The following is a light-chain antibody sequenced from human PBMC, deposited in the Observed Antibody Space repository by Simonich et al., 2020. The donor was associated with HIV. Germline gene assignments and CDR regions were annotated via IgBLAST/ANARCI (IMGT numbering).Light chain of an antibody. J-gene: IGKJ4*01. CDR2: DAS. Sequence: DIQMTQSPSSLSASVGDRVTITCQASQDISKYLNWYQQKPGRAPKLLFYDASNLETGVPSRFSRSGSGTHFTFTISSLQPEDIATYYCQQYNNLPLTFGGGTKVEIK. CDR3: QQYNNLPLT. V-gene: IGKV1-33*01. CDR1: QDISKY.